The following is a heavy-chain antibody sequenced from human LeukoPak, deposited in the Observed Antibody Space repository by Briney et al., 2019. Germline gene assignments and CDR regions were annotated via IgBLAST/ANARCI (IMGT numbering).Heavy chain of an antibody. CDR3: ARSPGGYNYELDYYYYMDV. J-gene: IGHJ6*03. Sequence: ASVKVSCKASGYTFTSYGISWVRQAPGQGLEWMGWISAYNGNTNYAQKLQGRVTMTTDTSTSTAYMELRSLRSDDTAVYYCARSPGGYNYELDYYYYMDVWGKGTTVTISS. V-gene: IGHV1-18*01. CDR2: ISAYNGNT. CDR1: GYTFTSYG. D-gene: IGHD5-24*01.